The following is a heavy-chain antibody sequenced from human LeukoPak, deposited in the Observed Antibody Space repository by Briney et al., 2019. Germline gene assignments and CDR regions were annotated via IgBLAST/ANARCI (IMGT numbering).Heavy chain of an antibody. CDR1: GYIFTDYH. CDR2: INPNSGDT. V-gene: IGHV1-2*02. D-gene: IGHD1-26*01. Sequence: GASVKVSCKASGYIFTDYHMHWMRQSPGQGLEWVGWINPNSGDTNYPQKFQGRVTMTRDTSISTAYMELSRLRSDDTAVYYCATGAYTYYTEYWGQGTVVAVSS. J-gene: IGHJ4*02. CDR3: ATGAYTYYTEY.